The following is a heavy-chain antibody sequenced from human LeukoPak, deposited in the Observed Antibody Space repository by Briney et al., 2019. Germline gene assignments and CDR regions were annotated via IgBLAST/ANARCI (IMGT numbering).Heavy chain of an antibody. CDR1: GYTFTIYG. V-gene: IGHV1-18*01. Sequence: ASVTVSLKASGYTFTIYGISWVRQAPGQGMEWMRWISAYNGNTNYAQKLQGRVTMTTDTSTSTAYMELRSLRSDDTAVYYCARDVGDGDYFYYWGEGTLVTVSS. D-gene: IGHD4-17*01. J-gene: IGHJ4*02. CDR2: ISAYNGNT. CDR3: ARDVGDGDYFYY.